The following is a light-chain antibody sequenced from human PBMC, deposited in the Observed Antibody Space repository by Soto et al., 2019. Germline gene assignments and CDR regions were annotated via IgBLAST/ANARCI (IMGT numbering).Light chain of an antibody. CDR3: QQYGSTPPLT. CDR2: GSS. J-gene: IGKJ3*01. CDR1: QRISGNY. Sequence: EIVLTQSPGTLSSSPGETVTLSCRASQRISGNYLAWYQQKPGQAPRLLIYGSSSRASGIPDRFSGGGSGTDFTLTISRLEPEDFAVYYCQQYGSTPPLTFGPGTRVDIK. V-gene: IGKV3-20*01.